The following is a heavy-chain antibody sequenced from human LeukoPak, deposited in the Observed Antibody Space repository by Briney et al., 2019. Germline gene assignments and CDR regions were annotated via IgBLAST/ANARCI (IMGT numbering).Heavy chain of an antibody. CDR2: INRDGTGT. V-gene: IGHV3-74*01. Sequence: GGSLRLSCAASGFTFTNYWMNWVRQVPGKALEWVSLINRDGTGTRYADSVKGRFTISRDNGENKVFLQMNNLRAEDTALYYCARDGDSVVPIDSWGQGTLVTVTS. CDR3: ARDGDSVVPIDS. J-gene: IGHJ4*02. D-gene: IGHD3-10*01. CDR1: GFTFTNYW.